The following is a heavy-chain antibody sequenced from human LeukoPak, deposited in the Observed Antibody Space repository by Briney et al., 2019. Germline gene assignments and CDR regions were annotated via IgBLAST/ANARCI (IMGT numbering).Heavy chain of an antibody. D-gene: IGHD6-13*01. J-gene: IGHJ5*02. V-gene: IGHV4-39*01. CDR2: IYYSGST. CDR3: ARSAYSSSPGDLFDP. CDR1: VGSISSSSYY. Sequence: SETLSLTCTVSVGSISSSSYYWGWIRQPPGKGLEWIGSIYYSGSTYYNPSLKSRVTISVDTSKNQFSLRLSSVTAADTAVYYCARSAYSSSPGDLFDPWGQGTLVTVSS.